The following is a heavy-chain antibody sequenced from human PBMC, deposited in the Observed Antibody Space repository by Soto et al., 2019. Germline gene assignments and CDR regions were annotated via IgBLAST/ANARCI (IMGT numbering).Heavy chain of an antibody. D-gene: IGHD2-15*01. V-gene: IGHV1-69*13. J-gene: IGHJ4*02. CDR1: GGTFSSDS. CDR3: ARSGGLDRDFNY. Sequence: GASVKVSCKASGGTFSSDSFSWVRQAPGQGLEWMGGIIPMFDTPIYAQKFQDRVTITADESTSTAYMQLSSLRSGDTAVYYCARSGGLDRDFNYWGQGSLVTV. CDR2: IIPMFDTP.